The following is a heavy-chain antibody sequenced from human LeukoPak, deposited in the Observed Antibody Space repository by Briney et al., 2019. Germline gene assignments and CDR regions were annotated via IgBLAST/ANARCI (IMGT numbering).Heavy chain of an antibody. CDR3: ARHLRRGGDFDY. CDR1: GGTFSSYA. CDR2: FIPIFGGA. Sequence: SVKVSCKASGGTFSSYAISWVRQAPGQGLEWMGGFIPIFGGAKYAQKFQGRLTITTDDSTSTTYMELSSLTSEDTAVYYCARHLRRGGDFDYWCQGTLVTVSS. D-gene: IGHD2-15*01. V-gene: IGHV1-69*05. J-gene: IGHJ4*02.